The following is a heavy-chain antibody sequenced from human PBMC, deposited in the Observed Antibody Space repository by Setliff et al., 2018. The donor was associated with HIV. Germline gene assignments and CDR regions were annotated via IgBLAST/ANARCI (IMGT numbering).Heavy chain of an antibody. CDR2: IYYSGNS. Sequence: PSETLSLTCTVSGGSISNYHWSWIRQPPGKGLEWIGYIYYSGNSNYKPSLKSRVTISVDTSKNQFSLKLSSVTAADTAMYYCAADTGFYFDSTGYSTAFDIWGPGTMVTVSS. J-gene: IGHJ3*02. V-gene: IGHV4-59*01. D-gene: IGHD3-22*01. CDR1: GGSISNYH. CDR3: AADTGFYFDSTGYSTAFDI.